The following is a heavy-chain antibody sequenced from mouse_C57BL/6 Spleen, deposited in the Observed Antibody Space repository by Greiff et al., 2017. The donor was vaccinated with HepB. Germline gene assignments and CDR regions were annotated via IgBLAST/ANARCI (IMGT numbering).Heavy chain of an antibody. CDR2: IYPRSGNT. J-gene: IGHJ4*01. CDR1: GYTFTSYG. Sequence: QVQLKQSGAELARPGASVKLSCKASGYTFTSYGISWVKQRTGQGLEWIGEIYPRSGNTYYNEKFKGKATLTADKSSSTAYMELRSLTSEDSAVYFCARKSPRGLGHAMDYWGQRTSVTVSS. D-gene: IGHD4-1*01. V-gene: IGHV1-81*01. CDR3: ARKSPRGLGHAMDY.